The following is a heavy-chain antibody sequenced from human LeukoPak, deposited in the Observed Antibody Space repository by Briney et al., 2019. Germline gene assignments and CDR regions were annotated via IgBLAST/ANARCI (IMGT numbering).Heavy chain of an antibody. Sequence: GGSLRLSCAASGFTFSSYWMSWVCQAPGKGLEWVANINQDGGETYYVASVKGRFTISRDNAKNSLYLQMNSLRAEDTAVYYCAREGSRAYFDYWGQGTLVTVSS. CDR2: INQDGGET. CDR1: GFTFSSYW. V-gene: IGHV3-7*01. CDR3: AREGSRAYFDY. D-gene: IGHD1-26*01. J-gene: IGHJ4*02.